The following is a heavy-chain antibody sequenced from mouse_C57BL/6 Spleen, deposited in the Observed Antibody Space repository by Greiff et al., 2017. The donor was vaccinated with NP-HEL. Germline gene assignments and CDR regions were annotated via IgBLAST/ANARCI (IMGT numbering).Heavy chain of an antibody. J-gene: IGHJ4*01. CDR3: ASITTVVEDDAMDY. D-gene: IGHD1-1*01. Sequence: VQLQQSGPELVKPGASVKISCKASGYAFSSSWMNWVKQRPGKGLEWIGRIYPGDGDTNYHGKFKGKATLTADKSSSTAYMQLSSLTSEDSAVYCCASITTVVEDDAMDYWGQGTSVTVSS. V-gene: IGHV1-82*01. CDR1: GYAFSSSW. CDR2: IYPGDGDT.